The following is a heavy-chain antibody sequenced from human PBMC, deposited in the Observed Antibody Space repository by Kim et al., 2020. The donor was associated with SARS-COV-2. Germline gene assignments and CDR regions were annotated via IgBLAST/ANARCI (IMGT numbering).Heavy chain of an antibody. D-gene: IGHD3-10*01. V-gene: IGHV3-30*03. J-gene: IGHJ4*01. CDR1: GFTFSSYG. CDR2: ISYDGSNK. CDR3: IRDMVRGVMGSFY. Sequence: GGSLRLSCAASGFTFSSYGMHWVRQAPGKGLEWVAIISYDGSNKYYADSVKGRFTISRDNSKNTLYLQMNSLRAEDTAVYYCIRDMVRGVMGSFYWGQGT.